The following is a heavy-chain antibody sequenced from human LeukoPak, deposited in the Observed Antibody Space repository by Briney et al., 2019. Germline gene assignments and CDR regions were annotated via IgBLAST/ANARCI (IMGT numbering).Heavy chain of an antibody. V-gene: IGHV1-46*01. CDR1: GYTFTSYY. Sequence: ASVKVSCKASGYTFTSYYMHWVRQAPGQGLEWMGIINPSGGSTSYAQKFQGRVTMTRDTSTSTVYMELSSLRSEDTAVYYCARDPKLPAGYNWFDPWGQGTLVTVSS. J-gene: IGHJ5*02. CDR2: INPSGGST. D-gene: IGHD2-2*01. CDR3: ARDPKLPAGYNWFDP.